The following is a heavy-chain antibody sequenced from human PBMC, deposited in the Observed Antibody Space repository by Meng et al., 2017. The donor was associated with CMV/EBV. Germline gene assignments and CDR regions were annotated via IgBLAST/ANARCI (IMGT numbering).Heavy chain of an antibody. D-gene: IGHD3-22*01. CDR1: GFTVSSNY. J-gene: IGHJ4*02. CDR2: IYSGGST. V-gene: IGHV3-53*01. CDR3: ARGVTPYYYDSSGYAAYYFDY. Sequence: GESLKLSCAASGFTVSSNYMSWVRQAPGKGLEWVSVIYSGGSTYYADSVKGRFTISRDNSKNTLYLQMNSLRAEDTAVYYCARGVTPYYYDSSGYAAYYFDYWGQGTLVTVSS.